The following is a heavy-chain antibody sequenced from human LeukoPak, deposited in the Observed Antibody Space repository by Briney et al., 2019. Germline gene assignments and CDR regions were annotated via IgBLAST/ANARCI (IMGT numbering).Heavy chain of an antibody. CDR1: GFTFSNYA. D-gene: IGHD1-14*01. CDR3: AKDHPSGYYFDY. CDR2: ISGSGGST. Sequence: GGSLRLSCAASGFTFSNYATSWVRQAPGKGLEWVSAISGSGGSTFNADSVKGRFTISRHNSKNTLFLQMNSLRAEDTAIYYCAKDHPSGYYFDYWGQGTLVTVSS. J-gene: IGHJ4*02. V-gene: IGHV3-23*01.